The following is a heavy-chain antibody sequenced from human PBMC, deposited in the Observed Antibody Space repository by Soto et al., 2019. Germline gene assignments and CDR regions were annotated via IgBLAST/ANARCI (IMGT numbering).Heavy chain of an antibody. D-gene: IGHD6-13*01. CDR1: GFTFSSYA. Sequence: GGSLRLSCAASGFTFSSYAMHWVRQAPGKGLEWVAVISYDGSNKYYADSVKGRFTISRDNSKNTLYLQMNSLRAEDTAVYYCERVSIAAASPWYFDYRGQGTLVTVYS. CDR2: ISYDGSNK. V-gene: IGHV3-30-3*01. J-gene: IGHJ4*02. CDR3: ERVSIAAASPWYFDY.